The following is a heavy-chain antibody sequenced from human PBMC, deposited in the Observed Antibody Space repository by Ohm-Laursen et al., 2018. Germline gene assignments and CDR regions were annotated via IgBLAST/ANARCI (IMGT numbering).Heavy chain of an antibody. Sequence: SDTLSLTCTVSGASISSSSYYWGWIRQPPGKGLEWIASMYNSGSPYYNPSLKSRVTISLETSKNQFSLKLSSVTAADTAVYFCARSVPDIAMAEIPANYYYYYGIDVWGQGTTVTVSS. CDR2: MYNSGSP. D-gene: IGHD6-19*01. CDR1: GASISSSSYY. J-gene: IGHJ6*02. V-gene: IGHV4-39*01. CDR3: ARSVPDIAMAEIPANYYYYYGIDV.